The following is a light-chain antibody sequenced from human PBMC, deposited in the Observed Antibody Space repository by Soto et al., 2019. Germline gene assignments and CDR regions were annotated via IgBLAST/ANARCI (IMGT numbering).Light chain of an antibody. V-gene: IGLV2-14*01. CDR2: EVS. Sequence: QSALTQPASVSGSPGQSITISCTGTSSDVGGYNYVSWYQQQPGKAPKLMIYEVSNRPSGVSNRFSGSKSGKTASLTISGPQDEDEADYNCSSYTNSSTRVFGEGTQLTVL. CDR3: SSYTNSSTRV. CDR1: SSDVGGYNY. J-gene: IGLJ3*02.